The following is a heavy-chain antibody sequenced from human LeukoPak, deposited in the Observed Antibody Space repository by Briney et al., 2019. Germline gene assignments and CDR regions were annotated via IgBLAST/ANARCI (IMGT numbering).Heavy chain of an antibody. CDR1: GFTFDDYA. J-gene: IGHJ3*02. V-gene: IGHV3-9*01. D-gene: IGHD3-22*01. Sequence: SLRLSCAASGFTFDDYAMHWVRQAPGKGLEWVSGISWNSGSIGYADSVKGRFTISRDNAKNSLYLQMNSLRAEDTALYYCAKGDYYDSSGQAPAFDIWGQGTMVTVSS. CDR2: ISWNSGSI. CDR3: AKGDYYDSSGQAPAFDI.